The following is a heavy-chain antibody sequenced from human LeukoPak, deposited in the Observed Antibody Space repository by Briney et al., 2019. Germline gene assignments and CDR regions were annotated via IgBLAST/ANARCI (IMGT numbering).Heavy chain of an antibody. J-gene: IGHJ4*02. CDR2: ISGSGLSI. CDR3: AGDNIENGDLDYLDL. V-gene: IGHV3-48*03. CDR1: GFTFSSYA. Sequence: PGGSLRLSCAASGFTFSSYAMSWVRQAPGKGLEWVSYISGSGLSIYYADSVKGRFTISRDNARNSLYLQMNSLRDEDTAVYYCAGDNIENGDLDYLDLWGQGTLVTVSS. D-gene: IGHD2-21*02.